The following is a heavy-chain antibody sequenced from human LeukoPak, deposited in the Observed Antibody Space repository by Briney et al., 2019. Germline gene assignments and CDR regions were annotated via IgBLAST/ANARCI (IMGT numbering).Heavy chain of an antibody. V-gene: IGHV3-64D*06. J-gene: IGHJ5*02. CDR2: IRSIGGST. CDR1: GFTLSSYA. CDR3: AREVRRDGRNWFDP. Sequence: QPGESLRLSCSASGFTLSSYAMHWVRQAPGKGLEYVSGIRSIGGSTNYADPVKGRFTISRDNSKNTVYLQMSSLRAEDTAVYYCAREVRRDGRNWFDPWGQGTLVTVSS. D-gene: IGHD5-24*01.